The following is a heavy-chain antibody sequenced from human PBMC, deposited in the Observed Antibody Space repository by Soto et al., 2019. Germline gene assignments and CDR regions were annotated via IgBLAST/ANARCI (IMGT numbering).Heavy chain of an antibody. CDR2: IYYTGST. CDR1: GGSVNSDFYY. CDR3: AREYSNSPEAFDY. J-gene: IGHJ4*02. Sequence: SETLSLTCTVSGGSVNSDFYYWSWIRQPPGKGLEWIGYIYYTGSTNYNPSLKSRVTISLDTSRNQFSLKLSSVTAADTAVFYCAREYSNSPEAFDYWGQGALVTVSS. D-gene: IGHD6-6*01. V-gene: IGHV4-61*01.